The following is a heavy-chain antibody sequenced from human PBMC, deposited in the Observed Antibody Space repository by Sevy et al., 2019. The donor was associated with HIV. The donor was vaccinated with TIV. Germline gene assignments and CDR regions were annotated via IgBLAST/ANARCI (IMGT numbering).Heavy chain of an antibody. V-gene: IGHV3-21*01. J-gene: IGHJ4*02. D-gene: IGHD3-10*01. CDR3: ARGVRPQYFFDY. CDR1: GFTFSTYG. Sequence: GGSLRLSCAGSGFTFSTYGINWVRQAPGKGLEWVASISSGSTYIYHAESVRGRFTISRDDANNSLYLQMNSPRAEDTAVYYCARGVRPQYFFDYWGQGTLVTVSS. CDR2: ISSGSTYI.